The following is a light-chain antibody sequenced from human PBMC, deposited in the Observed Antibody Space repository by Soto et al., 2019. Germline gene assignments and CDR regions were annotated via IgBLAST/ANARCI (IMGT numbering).Light chain of an antibody. CDR3: QQYNKWPPLT. J-gene: IGKJ4*01. V-gene: IGKV3-15*01. Sequence: EIVMTQSPATLSVSPGERATLFCRASQSVSSNLAWYQQKAGQPPRLLIYGTSTRATGVPARFSGSGSGTDFTLTISSLQSEDFAVYYCQQYNKWPPLTFGGGTKVEIK. CDR2: GTS. CDR1: QSVSSN.